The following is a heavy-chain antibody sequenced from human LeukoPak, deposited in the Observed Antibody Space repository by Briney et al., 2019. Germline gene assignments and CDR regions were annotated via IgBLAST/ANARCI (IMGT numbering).Heavy chain of an antibody. D-gene: IGHD3-10*01. CDR3: ARGQSSPTRITMVRGVISSY. CDR1: GYTFTSYD. Sequence: ASVKVSCKASGYTFTSYDINWVRQATGQGLEWMGWMNPNSGNTGYAQKFQGRVTMTRNTSISTAYMELSSLRSEDTAVYYCARGQSSPTRITMVRGVISSYWGQGTLVTVSS. V-gene: IGHV1-8*01. CDR2: MNPNSGNT. J-gene: IGHJ4*02.